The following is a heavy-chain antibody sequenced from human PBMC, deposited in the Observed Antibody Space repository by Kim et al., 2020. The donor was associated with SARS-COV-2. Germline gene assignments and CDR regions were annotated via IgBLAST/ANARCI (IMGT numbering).Heavy chain of an antibody. CDR2: INPSGGST. CDR1: GYTFTSYY. D-gene: IGHD6-13*01. CDR3: ARDPKTYSSSWDFFDY. V-gene: IGHV1-46*01. J-gene: IGHJ4*02. Sequence: ASVKVSCKASGYTFTSYYMHWVRQAPGQGLEWMGIINPSGGSTSYAQKFQGRVTMTRDTSTSTVYMELSSLRSEDTAVYYCARDPKTYSSSWDFFDYWGQGTLVTVSS.